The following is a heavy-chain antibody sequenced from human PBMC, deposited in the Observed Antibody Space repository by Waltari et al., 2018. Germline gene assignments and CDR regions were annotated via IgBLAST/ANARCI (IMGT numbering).Heavy chain of an antibody. CDR1: GGTFSSYA. CDR2: IIPTFGTP. D-gene: IGHD2-15*01. V-gene: IGHV1-69*05. J-gene: IGHJ3*02. Sequence: QVQLVQSGAEVKKPGSSVKVSCKASGGTFSSYAIRWVRQAPGQGLEWIGGIIPTFGTPKYEKKFQGGVTITTDESTSTAYMELSSLRSEDTAVYYCAAGVVVVAAPADAFDIWGQGTMVTVSS. CDR3: AAGVVVVAAPADAFDI.